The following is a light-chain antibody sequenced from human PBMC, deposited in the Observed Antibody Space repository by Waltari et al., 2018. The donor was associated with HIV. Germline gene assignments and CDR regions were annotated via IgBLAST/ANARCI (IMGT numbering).Light chain of an antibody. CDR3: SSYTSSSTWV. Sequence: QSALTQPASVSASPGQSITISCTGTRSDVVGYNFVSWSPQHPGKAPQLMIEEVLQRPSGVSNRFSGFKSANTASLTISGLQAEDEAYYYCSSYTSSSTWVFGGGTKLTVL. J-gene: IGLJ3*02. CDR2: EVL. CDR1: RSDVVGYNF. V-gene: IGLV2-14*01.